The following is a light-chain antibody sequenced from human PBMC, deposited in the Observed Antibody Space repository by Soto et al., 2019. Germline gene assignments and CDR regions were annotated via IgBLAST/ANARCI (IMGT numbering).Light chain of an antibody. V-gene: IGLV2-11*01. CDR3: CSYAGSYTYV. CDR1: SSDVGGYNY. J-gene: IGLJ1*01. CDR2: AVN. Sequence: QSALTQPRSVSGSPGQSVTISCTGTSSDVGGYNYVSWYQQHPGKAPKLMIYAVNARPSGVPDRFSGSKSGNTASLTISGLYAEDEADYYCCSYAGSYTYVFGTGTKVTAL.